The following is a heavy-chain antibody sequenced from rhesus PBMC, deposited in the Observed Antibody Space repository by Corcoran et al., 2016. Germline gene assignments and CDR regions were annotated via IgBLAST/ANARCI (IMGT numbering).Heavy chain of an antibody. V-gene: IGHV4-122*02. Sequence: QLQLQESGPGLVKPSETLSLTCAVSGYSISSGYGWSWIRQPPGKGLEWFGYLSYSGSTSYNPSLKSRVTISRDTAKNQFSLKLSSVTAADTAVYYCARDRVFDYWGQGVLVTVSS. CDR1: GYSISSGYG. CDR2: LSYSGST. J-gene: IGHJ4*01. CDR3: ARDRVFDY.